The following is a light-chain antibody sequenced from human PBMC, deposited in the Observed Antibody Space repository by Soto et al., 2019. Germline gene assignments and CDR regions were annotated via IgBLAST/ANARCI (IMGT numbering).Light chain of an antibody. J-gene: IGLJ2*01. Sequence: QSVLTQPPSVSGAPGQRVTISCTGSSSNIGASYGVHWYQQLPGTAPKLLIYGNSNRPSGVPDRFSGSKSGTSASLAITGLQAEDEADYYRQSYDNSLGDSVFGGGTKLTVL. V-gene: IGLV1-40*01. CDR3: QSYDNSLGDSV. CDR1: SSNIGASYG. CDR2: GNS.